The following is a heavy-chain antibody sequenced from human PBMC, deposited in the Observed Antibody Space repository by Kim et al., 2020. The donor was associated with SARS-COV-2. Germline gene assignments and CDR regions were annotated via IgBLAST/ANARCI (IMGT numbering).Heavy chain of an antibody. D-gene: IGHD3-10*01. CDR1: GGTFSSYA. Sequence: SVKVSCKASGGTFSSYAISWVRQAPGQGLEWMGGIIPIFGTANYAQKFQGRVTITADESTSTAYMELSSLRSEDTAVYYCARDPRDYYGSGSNKNYYYYYGMDVWGQGTTVTVSS. CDR3: ARDPRDYYGSGSNKNYYYYYGMDV. V-gene: IGHV1-69*13. CDR2: IIPIFGTA. J-gene: IGHJ6*02.